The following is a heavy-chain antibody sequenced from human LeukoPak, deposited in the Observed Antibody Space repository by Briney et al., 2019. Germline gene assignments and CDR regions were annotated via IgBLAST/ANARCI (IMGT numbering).Heavy chain of an antibody. CDR2: MNPNSGNT. D-gene: IGHD4-17*01. J-gene: IGHJ4*02. Sequence: ASVKVSCKASGYTFTSYDINWVRQATGQGLEWMGWMNPNSGNTGYAQKFQGRVTMTRNTSISTAYMELSSLRSEDTAVYYCARGKCRWTVTTPDYWGQGTLVTVSS. CDR3: ARGKCRWTVTTPDY. V-gene: IGHV1-8*01. CDR1: GYTFTSYD.